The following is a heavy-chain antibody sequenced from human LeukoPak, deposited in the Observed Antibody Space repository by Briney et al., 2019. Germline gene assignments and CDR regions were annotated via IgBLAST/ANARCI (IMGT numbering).Heavy chain of an antibody. Sequence: GGSLGLSCAASGFTFSSYSMNWVRQAPGKGLEWVSYISSGSNTIYYADSVKGRFTISRDNAKNSLYLQMNSLRAEDTAVYYCARDLPLPYGMDVWGQGTTVTVSS. V-gene: IGHV3-48*04. CDR1: GFTFSSYS. CDR3: ARDLPLPYGMDV. J-gene: IGHJ6*02. CDR2: ISSGSNTI.